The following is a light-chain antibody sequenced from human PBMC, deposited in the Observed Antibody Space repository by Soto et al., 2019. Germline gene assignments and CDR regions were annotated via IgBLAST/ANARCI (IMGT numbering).Light chain of an antibody. CDR1: QSISNF. Sequence: DIQITQSPSSLSATVGDRVTITCRASQSISNFLNWYQQKQGKAPKLLIYDASSLQSGVPSRFSGSGSGTDFTLTISSLQPEDFATDFCQQSYRSPRTFGQGTKVDIK. CDR2: DAS. CDR3: QQSYRSPRT. V-gene: IGKV1-39*01. J-gene: IGKJ1*01.